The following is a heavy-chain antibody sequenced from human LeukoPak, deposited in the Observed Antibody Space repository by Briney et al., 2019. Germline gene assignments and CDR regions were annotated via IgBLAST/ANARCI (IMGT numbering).Heavy chain of an antibody. J-gene: IGHJ6*02. V-gene: IGHV3-7*01. CDR2: IKQDGSEK. D-gene: IGHD2-2*02. Sequence: PGGSLRLSCAASGFTFSKYWMSWVRQAPGKGLEWLANIKQDGSEKYYVDSVKGRFTISRDNAKSSLDLQMDSLRANDTAVYYCARGGYSASNYYYYGMDVWGQGTTVTVSS. CDR3: ARGGYSASNYYYYGMDV. CDR1: GFTFSKYW.